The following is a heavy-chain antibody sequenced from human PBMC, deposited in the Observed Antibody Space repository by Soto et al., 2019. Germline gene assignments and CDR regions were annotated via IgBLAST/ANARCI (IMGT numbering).Heavy chain of an antibody. CDR3: ARGKIIGP. D-gene: IGHD3-3*01. Sequence: SETLSLTCTVSGFSISSSTYCWGWIRQPPGKGLEWIGSIFYSGSTYYNPSLKSRVTMSVDTSKNQFSLKLRSVTAADTAVYYCARGKIIGPWGQGTLVTVS. CDR1: GFSISSSTYC. J-gene: IGHJ5*02. CDR2: IFYSGST. V-gene: IGHV4-39*07.